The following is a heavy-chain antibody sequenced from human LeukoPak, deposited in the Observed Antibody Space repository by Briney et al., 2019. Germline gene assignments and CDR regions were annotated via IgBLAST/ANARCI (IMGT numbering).Heavy chain of an antibody. V-gene: IGHV3-74*01. CDR3: ARSWGIAAVGWFDP. Sequence: GGSLRLSCAASGFTFSSYWMHWVRQAPGKGLVWVSRINTDGSSTSYADSVKGRFTISRDNAKNTLYLQMNSLRAEDTAVYYCARSWGIAAVGWFDPWGQGTLVTVSS. CDR2: INTDGSST. J-gene: IGHJ5*02. D-gene: IGHD6-13*01. CDR1: GFTFSSYW.